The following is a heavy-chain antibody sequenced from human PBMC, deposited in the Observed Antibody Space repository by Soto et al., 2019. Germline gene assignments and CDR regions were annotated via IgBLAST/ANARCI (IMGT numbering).Heavy chain of an antibody. CDR1: GFTLSRHT. V-gene: IGHV3-21*01. CDR3: ARGTLSMDV. Sequence: GVLRLSCAASGFTLSRHTMNWVRQAPGKGLEWVSFIGSRTSDIYYADSVKGRFTISRDNAKNSLYLQMNSLRAEDTAVYYCARGTLSMDVWGQGTTVTVSS. CDR2: IGSRTSDI. J-gene: IGHJ6*02.